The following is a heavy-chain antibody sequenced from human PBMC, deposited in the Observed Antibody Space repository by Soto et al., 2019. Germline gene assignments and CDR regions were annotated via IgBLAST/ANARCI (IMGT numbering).Heavy chain of an antibody. D-gene: IGHD3-16*01. J-gene: IGHJ6*03. CDR3: ARGPGGPTYYYYYMDV. Sequence: KQSQTFSLTCAISGDSVSSNSAAWSWIRQSPSRGLEWLGRTYYRSKWYNDYAVSVKSRITINPDTSKNQFSLQLNSVTPEDTAVYYCARGPGGPTYYYYYMDVWGKGTTVTVSS. CDR2: TYYRSKWYN. V-gene: IGHV6-1*01. CDR1: GDSVSSNSAA.